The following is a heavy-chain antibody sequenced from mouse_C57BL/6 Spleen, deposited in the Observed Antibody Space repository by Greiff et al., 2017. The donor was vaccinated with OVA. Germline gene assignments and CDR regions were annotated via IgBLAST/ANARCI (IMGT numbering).Heavy chain of an antibody. CDR2: ISSGGDYI. CDR3: TRAITTVVFDY. CDR1: GFTFSSYA. J-gene: IGHJ2*01. V-gene: IGHV5-9-1*02. D-gene: IGHD1-1*01. Sequence: EVKLVESGEGLVKPGGSLKLSCAASGFTFSSYAMSWVRQTPEKRLEWVAYISSGGDYIYYADTVKGRFTISRDNARNTLYLQRSSLKSEDTAMYYCTRAITTVVFDYWGQGTTLTVSS.